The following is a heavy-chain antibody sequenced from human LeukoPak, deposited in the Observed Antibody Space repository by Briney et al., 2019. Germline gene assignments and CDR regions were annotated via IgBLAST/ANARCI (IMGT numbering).Heavy chain of an antibody. J-gene: IGHJ3*02. Sequence: ASVKVSCKASGYTFTSYGISWVRQAPGQGLEWMGWISAYNGNTNYAQKLQGRVTMTTDTSTSTAYMELRSLRSDDTAVYYCARVHDSRYFDWLLPSDAFDIWGQGTMVTVSS. CDR3: ARVHDSRYFDWLLPSDAFDI. CDR1: GYTFTSYG. CDR2: ISAYNGNT. V-gene: IGHV1-18*01. D-gene: IGHD3-9*01.